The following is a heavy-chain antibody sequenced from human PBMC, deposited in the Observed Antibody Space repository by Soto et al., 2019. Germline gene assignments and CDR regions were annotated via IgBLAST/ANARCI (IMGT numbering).Heavy chain of an antibody. D-gene: IGHD3-22*01. V-gene: IGHV3-33*01. CDR2: IWYDGSNK. CDR1: GFTFSSYG. Sequence: GGSLRLSCAASGFTFSSYGMHWVRQATGKGLEWVAIIWYDGSNKYYVDSVKGRFTISRDNSKNTLYLQMNSLRGEDTAVYYCARNLPYYDSSGWAHDAFDIWGQGTMVTVSS. CDR3: ARNLPYYDSSGWAHDAFDI. J-gene: IGHJ3*02.